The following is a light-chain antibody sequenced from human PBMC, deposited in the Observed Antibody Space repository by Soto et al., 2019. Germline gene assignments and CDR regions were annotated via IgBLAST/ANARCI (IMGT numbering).Light chain of an antibody. J-gene: IGLJ1*01. CDR1: SSDVGCYNY. CDR3: CSYTSSSTLEV. Sequence: QSALTQPASVSGSPGQSITISCTGTSSDVGCYNYVSWYQQHPGKAPKLMIYDVSDRPSGVSNRFSGSKSGNTASLTISGLQAEDEADYYCCSYTSSSTLEVFGTGTKVTVL. V-gene: IGLV2-14*01. CDR2: DVS.